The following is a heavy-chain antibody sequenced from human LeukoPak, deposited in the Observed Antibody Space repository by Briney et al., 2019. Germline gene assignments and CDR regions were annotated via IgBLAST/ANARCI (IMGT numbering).Heavy chain of an antibody. Sequence: GGSLRLSCAASGFTFSGSAMHWVRQASGKGLEWVGRIRSKANSYATAYAASVKGRFTISRDDSKNTAYLQMNSLKTEDTAVYYCTRGNWNYGEGDYWGQGTLVTVSS. CDR3: TRGNWNYGEGDY. D-gene: IGHD1-7*01. CDR2: IRSKANSYAT. CDR1: GFTFSGSA. J-gene: IGHJ4*02. V-gene: IGHV3-73*01.